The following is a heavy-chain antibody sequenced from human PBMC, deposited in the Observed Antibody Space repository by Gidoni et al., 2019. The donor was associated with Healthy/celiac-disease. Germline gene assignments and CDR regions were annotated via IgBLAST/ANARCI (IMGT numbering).Heavy chain of an antibody. CDR2: ISYDGSNK. D-gene: IGHD4-17*01. V-gene: IGHV3-30-3*01. CDR3: ARVSSYTWPDYGDYVGYFDY. CDR1: GVTFISYA. Sequence: QVQLVESGGGVVQPGRSLRLSCAASGVTFISYAMHWVRQAPGKGLEWVAVISYDGSNKYYADSVKGRFTISRDNSKNTLYLQMNSLRAEDTAVYYCARVSSYTWPDYGDYVGYFDYWGQGTLVTVSS. J-gene: IGHJ4*02.